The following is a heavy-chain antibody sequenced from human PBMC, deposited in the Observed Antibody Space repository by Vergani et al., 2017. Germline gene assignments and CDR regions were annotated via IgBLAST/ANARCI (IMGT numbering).Heavy chain of an antibody. J-gene: IGHJ6*02. Sequence: QVQLVQSGAEVKKPGASVKVSCKASGYTFTGYYMHWVRQAPGQGLEWMGWINPNSGGTNYAQKFQGRVTMTRDTSISTAYMELSRLRSDDTAVYYCARDPSSGWTDYYYGMDVWGQGTTVTVSS. V-gene: IGHV1-2*02. CDR2: INPNSGGT. D-gene: IGHD6-19*01. CDR3: ARDPSSGWTDYYYGMDV. CDR1: GYTFTGYY.